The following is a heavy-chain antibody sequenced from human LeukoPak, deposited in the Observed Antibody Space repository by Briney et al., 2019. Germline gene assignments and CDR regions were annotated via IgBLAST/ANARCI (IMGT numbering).Heavy chain of an antibody. CDR1: GYTFTGYY. D-gene: IGHD3-22*01. CDR3: ASHKYYYDSSDHYYYMDV. Sequence: GSVKVSCKASGYTFTGYYMHWVRQAPGQGLEWMGWINPNSGGTNYAQKFQGMVTMTRDTSISTAYMELSRLRSDDTAVYYCASHKYYYDSSDHYYYMDVWGKGTTVTVSS. V-gene: IGHV1-2*02. CDR2: INPNSGGT. J-gene: IGHJ6*03.